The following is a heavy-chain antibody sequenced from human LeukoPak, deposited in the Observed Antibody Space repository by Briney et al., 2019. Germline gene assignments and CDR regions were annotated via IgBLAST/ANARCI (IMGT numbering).Heavy chain of an antibody. D-gene: IGHD3-10*01. Sequence: SETLSLTCTVSGASISSYYWSWIRQPPGQGLEWIGYIYYSGSINYNPSLKSRVSISVDTSKNQFSLKLSSVIAADTAVYYCARAKKLLWFSSGMDVWSQGTTVTVSS. CDR3: ARAKKLLWFSSGMDV. J-gene: IGHJ6*02. CDR2: IYYSGSI. CDR1: GASISSYY. V-gene: IGHV4-59*12.